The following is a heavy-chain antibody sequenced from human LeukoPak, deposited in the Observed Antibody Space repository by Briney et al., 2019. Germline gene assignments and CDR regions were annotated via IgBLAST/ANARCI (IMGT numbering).Heavy chain of an antibody. CDR3: ARDRKASSSKSSYWFDP. CDR2: INHSGST. J-gene: IGHJ5*02. V-gene: IGHV4-34*01. D-gene: IGHD6-13*01. CDR1: GGSFSGYY. Sequence: SETLSLTCAVYGGSFSGYYWSWIRQPPGKGQEWIGEINHSGSTNYNPSLKSRVTISVDTSKNQFSLKLSSVTAADTAVYYCARDRKASSSKSSYWFDPWGQGTLVTVSS.